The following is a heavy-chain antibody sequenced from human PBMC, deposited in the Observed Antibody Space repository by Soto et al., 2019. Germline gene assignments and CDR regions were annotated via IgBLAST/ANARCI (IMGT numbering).Heavy chain of an antibody. CDR1: GFTFSSYA. CDR3: ARGWYFDL. CDR2: MSYDGSNQ. J-gene: IGHJ2*01. Sequence: QVQLVESGGGVVQPGRSLRLSCAASGFTFSSYAMHWVRQAPGKGLEWVAVMSYDGSNQYYADSVKGRFTISRDNSKNTLYLQVSSLRAEDTAVYYCARGWYFDLWGRGTLVTVSS. V-gene: IGHV3-30-3*01.